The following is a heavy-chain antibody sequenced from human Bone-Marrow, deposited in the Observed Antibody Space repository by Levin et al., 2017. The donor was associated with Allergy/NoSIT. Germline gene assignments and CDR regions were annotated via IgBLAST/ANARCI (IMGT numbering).Heavy chain of an antibody. Sequence: GESLKISCVASGFTLSNYWMHWVRQAPGQGLEWVANIKQDGIEKYYVDSVKGRFTISRDSAKSSLYLQMDTLRAEDTAVYFCARDLSTDNYSHYLHYCGQGTLVTVSS. CDR3: ARDLSTDNYSHYLHY. V-gene: IGHV3-7*01. CDR1: GFTLSNYW. CDR2: IKQDGIEK. D-gene: IGHD1-1*01. J-gene: IGHJ4*02.